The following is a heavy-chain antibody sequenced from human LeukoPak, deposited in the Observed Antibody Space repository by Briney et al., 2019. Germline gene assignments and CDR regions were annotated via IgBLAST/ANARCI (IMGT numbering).Heavy chain of an antibody. CDR3: ARDSYDFWSGYYTDFGYFDY. V-gene: IGHV3-11*04. D-gene: IGHD3-3*01. J-gene: IGHJ4*02. Sequence: GGSLRLSCAASGFTFSDYYMSRIRQAPGKGLEWVSYISSSGSTIYYADSVKGRFTISRDNAKNSLYLQMNSLRAEDTAVYYCARDSYDFWSGYYTDFGYFDYWGQGTLVTVSS. CDR1: GFTFSDYY. CDR2: ISSSGSTI.